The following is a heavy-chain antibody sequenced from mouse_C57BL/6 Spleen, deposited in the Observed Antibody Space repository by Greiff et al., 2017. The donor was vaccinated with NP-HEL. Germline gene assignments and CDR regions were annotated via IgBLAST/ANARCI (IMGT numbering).Heavy chain of an antibody. CDR2: IYPRDGST. CDR3: ARREFITTVVATGDWYFDV. CDR1: GYTFTSYD. Sequence: VKLMESGPELVKPGASVKLSCKASGYTFTSYDINWVKQRPGQGLEWIGWIYPRDGSTKYNEKFKGKATLTVDTSSSTAYMELHSLTSEDSAVYFCARREFITTVVATGDWYFDVWGTGTTVTVSS. J-gene: IGHJ1*03. D-gene: IGHD1-1*01. V-gene: IGHV1-85*01.